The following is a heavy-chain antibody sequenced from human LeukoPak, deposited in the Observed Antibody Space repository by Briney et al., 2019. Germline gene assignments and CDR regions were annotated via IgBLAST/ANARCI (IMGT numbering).Heavy chain of an antibody. CDR2: IYYSGST. V-gene: IGHV4-59*01. J-gene: IGHJ4*02. CDR3: ARGTMVRGELVY. Sequence: SETLSLTCAVYGGSFSGYYWSWIRQPPGKGLEWIGYIYYSGSTNYNPSLKSRVTISVDTSKNQFSLKLSSVTAADTAVYYCARGTMVRGELVYWGQGTLVTVSS. CDR1: GGSFSGYY. D-gene: IGHD3-10*01.